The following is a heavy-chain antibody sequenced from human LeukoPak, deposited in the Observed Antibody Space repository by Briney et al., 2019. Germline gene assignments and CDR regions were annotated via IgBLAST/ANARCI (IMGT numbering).Heavy chain of an antibody. D-gene: IGHD3-3*01. CDR2: INPNNGWCP. CDR3: HTRGDFWSGYSRSNNYYMDV. J-gene: IGHJ6*03. Sequence: ASVKVSCKAAGYTFTRYYMHSVRQAPGQARDWMGWINPNNGWCPNYAQKFQGRLTITRDMSTSTAHMELSSPRFEGTAVYYCHTRGDFWSGYSRSNNYYMDVWGKGTTVTVSS. CDR1: GYTFTRYY. V-gene: IGHV1-2*02.